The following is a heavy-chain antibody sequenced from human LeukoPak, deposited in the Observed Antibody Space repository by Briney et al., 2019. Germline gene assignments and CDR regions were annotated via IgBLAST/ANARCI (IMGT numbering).Heavy chain of an antibody. CDR1: GGSISSYY. V-gene: IGHV4-59*01. D-gene: IGHD6-13*01. CDR2: IYYSGST. Sequence: SETLSLTYTVSGGSISSYYWSWIRQPPGKGLEWIGYIYYSGSTNYNPSLKSRVTISVDTSKNQFSLKLSSVTAADTAVYYCARDRDSSWYSDWFDPWGQGTLVTVSS. J-gene: IGHJ5*02. CDR3: ARDRDSSWYSDWFDP.